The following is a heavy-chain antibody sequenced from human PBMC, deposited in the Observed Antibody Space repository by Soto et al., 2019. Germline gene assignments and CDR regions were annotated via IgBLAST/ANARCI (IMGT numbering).Heavy chain of an antibody. J-gene: IGHJ4*02. CDR3: ARDRYDILTGYSPNDY. D-gene: IGHD3-9*01. Sequence: ASVKVSCQTSGYAFTSYGISWVRQAPGQGLEWMGWISAYNGNTNYAQKLQGRVTMTTDTSTSTAYMELRSLRSDDTAVYYCARDRYDILTGYSPNDYWGQGTLVTVSS. CDR1: GYAFTSYG. V-gene: IGHV1-18*01. CDR2: ISAYNGNT.